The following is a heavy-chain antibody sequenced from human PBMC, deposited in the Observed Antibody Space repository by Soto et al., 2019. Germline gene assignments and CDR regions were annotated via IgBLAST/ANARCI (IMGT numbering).Heavy chain of an antibody. CDR3: AKDSSSSGWSPMSY. CDR2: ISYDGSNK. J-gene: IGHJ4*02. V-gene: IGHV3-30*18. D-gene: IGHD6-19*01. Sequence: WGSLRLSCAASGFTFSSYGMHWVRQAPGKGLEWVAVISYDGSNKYYADSVKGRFTISRDNSKNTLYLQMNSLRAEDTAVYYCAKDSSSSGWSPMSYWGQGTLVTVSS. CDR1: GFTFSSYG.